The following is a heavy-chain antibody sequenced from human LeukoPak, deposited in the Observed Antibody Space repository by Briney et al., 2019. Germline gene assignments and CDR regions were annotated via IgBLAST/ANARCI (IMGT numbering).Heavy chain of an antibody. J-gene: IGHJ5*02. V-gene: IGHV3-48*01. CDR2: INTGGRTM. CDR3: ARGPPLFDP. Sequence: PGGSLRLSCAASGFTFTSYDMNWVRQAPGKGLKWVSYINTGGRTMYYADSVKGRFTISRDNAKNSLYLQMNSLRAEDTAVYYCARGPPLFDPWGQGTLVTVSS. CDR1: GFTFTSYD.